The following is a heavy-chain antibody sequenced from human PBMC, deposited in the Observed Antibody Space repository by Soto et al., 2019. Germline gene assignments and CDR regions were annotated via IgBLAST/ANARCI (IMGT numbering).Heavy chain of an antibody. V-gene: IGHV3-23*01. CDR3: AKDRPYYYDSSGYY. CDR2: LSGSGVTT. Sequence: EVPLLESGGGLVQPGGSLRLSCAASGFTFSSYAMSWVRQAPGKGLEWVSGLSGSGVTTYYADSVKGRFTISRDNSKNTLYLQMNSLRAEDTAVYYCAKDRPYYYDSSGYYGGQGTLVTVSA. J-gene: IGHJ4*02. CDR1: GFTFSSYA. D-gene: IGHD3-22*01.